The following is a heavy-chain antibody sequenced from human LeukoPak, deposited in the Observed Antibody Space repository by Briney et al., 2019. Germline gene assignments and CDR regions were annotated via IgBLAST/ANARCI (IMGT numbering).Heavy chain of an antibody. D-gene: IGHD3-10*01. V-gene: IGHV3-30*03. CDR1: EFTFSNYG. CDR2: ISYDGGNK. Sequence: GRSLRLSCAASEFTFSNYGMHWVRQAPGKEPEWVAAISYDGGNKFYADSVKGRFTISRDNSKNTLYLQMNSLRAEDTAVYYCARGVGNYYYVMDVWGQGTTVTVSS. J-gene: IGHJ6*02. CDR3: ARGVGNYYYVMDV.